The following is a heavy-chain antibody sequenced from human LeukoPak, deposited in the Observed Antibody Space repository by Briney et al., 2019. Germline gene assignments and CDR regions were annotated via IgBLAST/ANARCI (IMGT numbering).Heavy chain of an antibody. D-gene: IGHD6-19*01. CDR3: VRGAKYSSV. CDR1: GFSFGSYW. V-gene: IGHV3-7*04. CDR2: IKEDGSDK. Sequence: PGGSLRLSCAASGFSFGSYWMRWVRQAPGKGLECVANIKEDGSDKYYVDSVKGRFTISRDNARNSLYLEMNSLRAEDTAVYYCVRGAKYSSVWGQGTLVTVSS. J-gene: IGHJ4*02.